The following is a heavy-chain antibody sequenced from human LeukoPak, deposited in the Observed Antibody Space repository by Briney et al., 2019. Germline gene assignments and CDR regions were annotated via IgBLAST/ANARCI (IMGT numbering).Heavy chain of an antibody. CDR3: AKNQWELLY. CDR1: GFTFSSYA. Sequence: PGRSLRLSCAASGFTFSSYAMHWVRQAPGKGLEWVAVISYDGSNKYYADSVKGRFTISRDNSKNTLFLQMNSLRAEDTAVYYCAKNQWELLYWGQGSLVTVSS. J-gene: IGHJ4*02. CDR2: ISYDGSNK. V-gene: IGHV3-30-3*02. D-gene: IGHD1-26*01.